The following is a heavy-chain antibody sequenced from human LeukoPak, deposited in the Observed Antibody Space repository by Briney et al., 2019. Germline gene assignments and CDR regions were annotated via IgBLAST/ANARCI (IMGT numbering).Heavy chain of an antibody. CDR3: AREDSSGWYALDS. CDR1: GFTFSSYG. V-gene: IGHV3-33*01. D-gene: IGHD6-19*01. CDR2: IWYDGSNR. J-gene: IGHJ4*02. Sequence: GGSLRLSCAASGFTFSSYGMHWVRQAPGKGLEWVAVIWYDGSNRYYADSVKGRFTISRDNSKNTLYLQMNSLRVEDTAVYYCAREDSSGWYALDSWGQGTLVTVSS.